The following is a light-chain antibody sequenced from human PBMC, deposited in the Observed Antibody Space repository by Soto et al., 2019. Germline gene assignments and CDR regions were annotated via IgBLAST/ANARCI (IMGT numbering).Light chain of an antibody. J-gene: IGLJ2*01. CDR3: QTWGTGPLV. Sequence: QLVLTQSPSASASLGASVKLTCTLSSGHSSYAIAWHQQQPEKGPRYLMKLNSDGSHSKGDGIPDRFSGSSSGAERYLTISSLQSDDEAVYYCQTWGTGPLVFGGGTKLTVL. CDR1: SGHSSYA. V-gene: IGLV4-69*01. CDR2: LNSDGSH.